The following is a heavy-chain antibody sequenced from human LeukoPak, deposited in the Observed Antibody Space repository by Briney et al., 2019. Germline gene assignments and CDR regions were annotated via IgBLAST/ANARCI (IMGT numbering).Heavy chain of an antibody. CDR3: TTVRWELPRSDY. CDR2: ISYDGSNK. V-gene: IGHV3-30*03. D-gene: IGHD1-26*01. J-gene: IGHJ4*02. Sequence: GGSLRLSCAASGFTFSSYGMHWVRQAPGKGLEWVAVISYDGSNKYYADSVKGRFTISRDNSKNTLYLQMNSLKTEDTAVYYCTTVRWELPRSDYWGQGTLVTVSS. CDR1: GFTFSSYG.